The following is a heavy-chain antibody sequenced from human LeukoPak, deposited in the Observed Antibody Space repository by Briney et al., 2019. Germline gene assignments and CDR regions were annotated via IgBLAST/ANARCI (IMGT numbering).Heavy chain of an antibody. J-gene: IGHJ4*02. D-gene: IGHD3-22*01. CDR3: AKDVYYYDSSGYWPVDY. CDR2: ISGSGGST. CDR1: GFTFSSYA. Sequence: HPGGSLRLSCAASGFTFSSYAMSWVRQAPGKGLEWVSAISGSGGSTYYADSVKGRFTISRDNSKNTLYLQMNSLRAEDTAVYYCAKDVYYYDSSGYWPVDYWGQGTLVTVSS. V-gene: IGHV3-23*01.